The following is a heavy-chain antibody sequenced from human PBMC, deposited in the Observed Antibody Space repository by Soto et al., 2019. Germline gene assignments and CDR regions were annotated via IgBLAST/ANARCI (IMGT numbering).Heavy chain of an antibody. CDR1: AGMMRRSEYY. D-gene: IGHD4-17*01. J-gene: IGHJ3*02. CDR3: ARVGDYAYAFDI. Sequence: TLSDRRTVSAGMMRRSEYYSGWIRQHPEKGLEWIGYIYYSGSTYYNPSLKSRVTISVDTSKNQFSLKLSSVTAADTAVYYCARVGDYAYAFDIWGQGTMVT. V-gene: IGHV4-31*02. CDR2: IYYSGST.